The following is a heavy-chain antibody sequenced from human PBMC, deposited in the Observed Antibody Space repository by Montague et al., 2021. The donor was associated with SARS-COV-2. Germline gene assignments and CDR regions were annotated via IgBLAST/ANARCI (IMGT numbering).Heavy chain of an antibody. D-gene: IGHD3-10*01. Sequence: SETLSLTCTVSGGSITRNYYWGWIRQPPGKGLEWVGNIYYSGTTFINPSLESRVTISVDASKNQFSLNLTSVTAADTAVYYCARHLVRGVPKAFDIWGRGALVIVSS. V-gene: IGHV4-39*01. CDR1: GGSITRNYY. CDR3: ARHLVRGVPKAFDI. J-gene: IGHJ3*02. CDR2: IYYSGTT.